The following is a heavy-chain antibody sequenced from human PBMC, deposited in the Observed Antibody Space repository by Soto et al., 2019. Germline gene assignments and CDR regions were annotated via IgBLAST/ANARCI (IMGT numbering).Heavy chain of an antibody. V-gene: IGHV3-33*01. CDR1: GFTFSSYG. D-gene: IGHD3-22*01. CDR2: IWYDGSNK. J-gene: IGHJ4*02. Sequence: QVQLVESGGGVVQPGRSLRLSCAASGFTFSSYGMHWVRQAPGKGLEWVAVIWYDGSNKYYADSVKGRFTISRDNSKNTLYLQMNSLRAEDTAVYYCARESREIVLNYWGQGTLVTVSS. CDR3: ARESREIVLNY.